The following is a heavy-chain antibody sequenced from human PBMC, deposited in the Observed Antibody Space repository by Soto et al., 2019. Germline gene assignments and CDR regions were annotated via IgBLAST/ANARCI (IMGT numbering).Heavy chain of an antibody. CDR3: ARASSSSSAADY. CDR2: IYYSGST. J-gene: IGHJ4*02. CDR1: GDSISSNSHY. D-gene: IGHD6-6*01. V-gene: IGHV4-31*03. Sequence: SETLSLTCTVSGDSISSNSHYWGWIRQPPGKGLEWIGYIYYSGSTYYNPSLKSRITLSVDTSKNQFSLKVSSVTAADTAVYYCARASSSSSAADYWGQGTLVTVSS.